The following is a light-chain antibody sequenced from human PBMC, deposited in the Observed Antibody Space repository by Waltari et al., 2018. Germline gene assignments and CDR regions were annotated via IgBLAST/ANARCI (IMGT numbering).Light chain of an antibody. V-gene: IGLV3-1*01. J-gene: IGLJ2*01. CDR2: QGS. Sequence: SYELTQPPSVSVSPGQTASITCSGDKLGDKYACWYQQKPGQSPVLVIYQGSKRPSGIPERFSGSHSGNTATLTISGTQAMDEADYYCQAWDSSTVVFGGGTKLTVL. CDR1: KLGDKY. CDR3: QAWDSSTVV.